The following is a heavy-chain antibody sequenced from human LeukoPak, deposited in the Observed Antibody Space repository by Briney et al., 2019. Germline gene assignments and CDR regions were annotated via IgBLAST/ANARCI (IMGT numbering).Heavy chain of an antibody. D-gene: IGHD3-10*01. J-gene: IGHJ6*02. CDR1: GFTFSSYE. CDR2: ISSSGSTI. CDR3: ARSDTMVRGVIYYDGMDV. V-gene: IGHV3-48*03. Sequence: GGSLRLSCAASGFTFSSYEMNWVRQAPGKGLEWVSYISSSGSTIYYADSVKSRFTISRDNAKNSLYLQMNSLRAEDTAVYYCARSDTMVRGVIYYDGMDVWGQGTTVTVSS.